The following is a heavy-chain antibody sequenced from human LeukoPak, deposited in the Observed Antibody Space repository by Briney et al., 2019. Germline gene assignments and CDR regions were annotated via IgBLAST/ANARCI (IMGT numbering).Heavy chain of an antibody. V-gene: IGHV1-69*06. D-gene: IGHD5-18*01. J-gene: IGHJ4*02. CDR1: GGTFSSYA. CDR3: AGATGYSYGLVY. Sequence: SVKVSCKASGGTFSSYAISWVRQAPGQGLEWMGGIIPIFGTANYAQKFQGRVTITADKSTSTAYMELSSPRSEDTAVYYCAGATGYSYGLVYWGQGTLVTVSS. CDR2: IIPIFGTA.